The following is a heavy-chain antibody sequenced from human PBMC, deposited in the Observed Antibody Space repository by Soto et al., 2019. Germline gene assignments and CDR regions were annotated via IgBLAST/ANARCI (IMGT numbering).Heavy chain of an antibody. Sequence: QVQLVQSGAEVKEPGASVKISCKTSGYTFANYGVTWVRQAPGQGLEWVGCNTDYAQKFQGTVTMTRDTSTSTAYLELRSLKSDDTAVYYCARGGPHIYGGSWNYYFDYWGQGTLVTVSS. CDR1: GYTFANYG. J-gene: IGHJ4*02. CDR3: ARGGPHIYGGSWNYYFDY. CDR2: NT. V-gene: IGHV1-18*01. D-gene: IGHD1-7*01.